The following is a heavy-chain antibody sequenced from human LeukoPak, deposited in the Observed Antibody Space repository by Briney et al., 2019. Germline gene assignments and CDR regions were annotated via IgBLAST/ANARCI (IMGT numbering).Heavy chain of an antibody. Sequence: SGGSLRLSCAVSGFTFSSYWMNWVRQAPGKGLEWVANIKQDGSQKYYVDSVRGRFTISRDNAKNSLYLQLNSLRAEDTAVYYCARDESGDSDGLYWGQGTLVTVSS. CDR2: IKQDGSQK. CDR1: GFTFSSYW. D-gene: IGHD5-18*01. CDR3: ARDESGDSDGLY. V-gene: IGHV3-7*05. J-gene: IGHJ4*02.